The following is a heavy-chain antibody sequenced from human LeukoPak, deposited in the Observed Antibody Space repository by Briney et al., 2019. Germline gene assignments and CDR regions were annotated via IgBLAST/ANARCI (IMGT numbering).Heavy chain of an antibody. D-gene: IGHD3-10*01. Sequence: SQTLSLTCALSGDSASSNSAAWNWIRQSPSRGLEWLGRTYYRSKWYNDYAVSVKSRITINPDTSKNQFSLQLNSVTPEDTAVYYCARDRWERDYYGSGSNTGFDYWGQGTLVTVSS. CDR2: TYYRSKWYN. CDR1: GDSASSNSAA. J-gene: IGHJ4*02. V-gene: IGHV6-1*01. CDR3: ARDRWERDYYGSGSNTGFDY.